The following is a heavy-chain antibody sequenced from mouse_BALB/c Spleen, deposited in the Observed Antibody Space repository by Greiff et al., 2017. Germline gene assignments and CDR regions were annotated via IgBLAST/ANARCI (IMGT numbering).Heavy chain of an antibody. V-gene: IGHV1S135*01. CDR2: IDPYNGGT. Sequence: QLPESGPELVKPGASVKVSCQASGYSFTSYNMYWVKQSHGKSLEWIGYIDPYNGGTSYNQKFKGKATLTVDKSSSTAYMHLNSLTSEDSAVYYCARRNYRYDDAMYYWGQGTSVTVSS. CDR1: GYSFTSYN. D-gene: IGHD2-14*01. J-gene: IGHJ4*01. CDR3: ARRNYRYDDAMYY.